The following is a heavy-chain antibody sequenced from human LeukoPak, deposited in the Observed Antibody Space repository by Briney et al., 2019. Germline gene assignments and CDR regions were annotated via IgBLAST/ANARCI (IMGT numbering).Heavy chain of an antibody. Sequence: GGSLRLSCAASGFTFSSYAMHWVRQAPGKGLEWVAVISYDGSNKYYADSVKGRFTISRDNSKNTLYLQMNSLRAEDTAVYYCXXXLAAMVTLNWFDPWGQGTLVTVSS. J-gene: IGHJ5*02. CDR2: ISYDGSNK. D-gene: IGHD5-18*01. CDR1: GFTFSSYA. CDR3: XXXLAAMVTLNWFDP. V-gene: IGHV3-30*04.